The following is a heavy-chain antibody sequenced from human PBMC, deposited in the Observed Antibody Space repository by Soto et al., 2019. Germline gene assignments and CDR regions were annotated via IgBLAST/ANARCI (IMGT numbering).Heavy chain of an antibody. V-gene: IGHV1-2*02. CDR1: GYTFTGYY. D-gene: IGHD2-2*01. CDR3: ARGSEDSVLVLAAHDY. Sequence: ASVKVSCKASGYTFTGYYMHWVRQAPGQGLEWMGWINPNSGGTNYAQKFQDRVTMTRDTSISTVYMELSRLRSDDTAVYYCARGSEDSVLVLAAHDYWGQGTLVTVSS. J-gene: IGHJ4*02. CDR2: INPNSGGT.